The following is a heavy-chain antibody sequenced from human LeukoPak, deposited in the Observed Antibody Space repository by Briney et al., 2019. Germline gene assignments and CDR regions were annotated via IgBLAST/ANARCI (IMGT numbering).Heavy chain of an antibody. CDR2: ISDIGSI. Sequence: PSVTLSLTCTVSGGSISNYYWSWIRQPPGKGLEWIAYISDIGSINYNPSLKSRVTISLDTSKNQFSLKLSSVTAADTAVYYCAGHHPRNTVDFWGQGTLVTVSS. D-gene: IGHD2-8*02. CDR3: AGHHPRNTVDF. J-gene: IGHJ4*02. CDR1: GGSISNYY. V-gene: IGHV4-59*08.